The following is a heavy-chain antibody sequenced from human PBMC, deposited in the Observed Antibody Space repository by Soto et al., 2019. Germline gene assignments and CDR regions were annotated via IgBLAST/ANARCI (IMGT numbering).Heavy chain of an antibody. J-gene: IGHJ4*02. Sequence: GGSLRLSCSASGFTLSSYDMHWVRQAPGKGLEYVSGISRKGNNIYYADSVKGRFTISRDTFQDTLFLQMTSLRAEDTAVYYCVKEEIVVVGGFDYWGQGT. CDR2: ISRKGNNI. V-gene: IGHV3-64D*06. D-gene: IGHD1-26*01. CDR1: GFTLSSYD. CDR3: VKEEIVVVGGFDY.